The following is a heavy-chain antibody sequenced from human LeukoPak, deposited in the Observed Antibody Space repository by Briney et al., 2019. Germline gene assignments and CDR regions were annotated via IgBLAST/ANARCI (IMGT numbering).Heavy chain of an antibody. Sequence: GGSLRLSCAASGFTFSSYAMHWVRQAPGKGLEWVAVISYDGSNKYYADSVKGRFTISRDNPKNTLYLQMNSLRAEDTAVYYCARGPRQATVTIYYYYYGMDVWGQGTTVTVSS. CDR1: GFTFSSYA. J-gene: IGHJ6*02. CDR2: ISYDGSNK. D-gene: IGHD4-17*01. CDR3: ARGPRQATVTIYYYYYGMDV. V-gene: IGHV3-30-3*01.